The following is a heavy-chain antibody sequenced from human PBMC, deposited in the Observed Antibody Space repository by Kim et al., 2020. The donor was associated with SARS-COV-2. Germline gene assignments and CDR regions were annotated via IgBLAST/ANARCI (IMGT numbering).Heavy chain of an antibody. CDR1: GYTLTELS. Sequence: ASVKVSCKVSGYTLTELSMHWVRQDPGKGLEWMGGFDPEDGETIYAQKFQGRVTMTEDTSTDTAYMELSSLRSEDTAVYYCATAVSSSWYRDAFDIWGQGTMVTVSS. J-gene: IGHJ3*02. CDR3: ATAVSSSWYRDAFDI. V-gene: IGHV1-24*01. D-gene: IGHD6-13*01. CDR2: FDPEDGET.